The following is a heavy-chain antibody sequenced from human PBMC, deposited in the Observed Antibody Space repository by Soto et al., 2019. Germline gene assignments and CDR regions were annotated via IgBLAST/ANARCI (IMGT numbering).Heavy chain of an antibody. CDR2: IYYSGST. CDR3: ARALGRYSYGYGGHYWFDP. CDR1: GGSISSYY. J-gene: IGHJ5*02. Sequence: SETLSLTCTVSGGSISSYYWSWIRQPPGKGLEWIGYIYYSGSTNYNPSLKSRVTISVDTSKNQFSLKLSSVTAADTAVYYCARALGRYSYGYGGHYWFDPWGQGTLVTVSP. V-gene: IGHV4-59*12. D-gene: IGHD5-18*01.